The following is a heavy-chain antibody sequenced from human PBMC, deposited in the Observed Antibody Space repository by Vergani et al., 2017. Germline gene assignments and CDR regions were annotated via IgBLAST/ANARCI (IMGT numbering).Heavy chain of an antibody. CDR1: NDSVSNTFYY. Sequence: QVQLQESGPGLVKPSETLSLTCNVSNDSVSNTFYYWGWIRQTPGKGLEWIGSIYYSGGTYYNPSLESRVTMSVDTSKSQFSLKPSSVTAADTAVYYRTRHWAVVAANNWFVPWGQGTLVTVSS. V-gene: IGHV4-39*01. J-gene: IGHJ5*02. CDR3: TRHWAVVAANNWFVP. D-gene: IGHD2-15*01. CDR2: IYYSGGT.